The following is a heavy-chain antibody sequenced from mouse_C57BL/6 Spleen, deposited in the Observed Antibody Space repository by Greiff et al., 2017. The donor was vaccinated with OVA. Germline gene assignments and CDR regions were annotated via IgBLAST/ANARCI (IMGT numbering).Heavy chain of an antibody. CDR1: GFTFSDYG. D-gene: IGHD2-4*01. V-gene: IGHV5-17*01. CDR2: ISSGSSTI. CDR3: ARKQDYDYDGGAMDY. Sequence: VQLKESGGGLVKPGGSLKLSCAASGFTFSDYGMHWVRQAPEKGLEWVAYISSGSSTIYYADTVKGRFTISRDNAKNTLFLQMTSLRSEDTAMYYCARKQDYDYDGGAMDYWGQGTSVTVSS. J-gene: IGHJ4*01.